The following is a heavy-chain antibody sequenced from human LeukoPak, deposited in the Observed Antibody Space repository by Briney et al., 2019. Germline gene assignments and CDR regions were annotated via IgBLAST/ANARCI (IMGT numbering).Heavy chain of an antibody. CDR2: IYYSGST. Sequence: SETLSLTCTVSGGSISSGDYYWSWIRQPPGKGLEWIGYIYYSGSTYYNPSLKSRVTISVDTSKNQFSLKLSSVTAADTAVYYCARDFRSGQPRFGYCYGMDVWGQGTTVTVSS. J-gene: IGHJ6*02. V-gene: IGHV4-30-4*01. CDR1: GGSISSGDYY. CDR3: ARDFRSGQPRFGYCYGMDV. D-gene: IGHD3-10*02.